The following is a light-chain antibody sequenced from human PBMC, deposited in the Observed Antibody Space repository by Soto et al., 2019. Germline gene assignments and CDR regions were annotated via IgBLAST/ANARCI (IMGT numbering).Light chain of an antibody. CDR2: AAS. CDR3: QHSYSTPWT. J-gene: IGKJ1*01. CDR1: HSFSIY. Sequence: DIQMTQSPSYLSASVGDRVTITCRTSHSFSIYLNWYQQKPGKAPNLLIYAASSLGSGVPSRFSGSGSGTDFTLIISSLQPEDIATYYCQHSYSTPWTFGQGTKVEIK. V-gene: IGKV1-39*01.